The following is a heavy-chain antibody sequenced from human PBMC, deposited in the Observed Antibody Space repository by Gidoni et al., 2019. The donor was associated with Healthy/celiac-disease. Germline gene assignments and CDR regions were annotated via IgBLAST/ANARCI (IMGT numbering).Heavy chain of an antibody. J-gene: IGHJ6*02. CDR1: GGSISSSSYY. CDR3: ASLYDSSGWAYYYYGMDV. CDR2: IYYSGST. Sequence: QLQLQESGPGLVKPSETLSLTCTVSGGSISSSSYYWGWIRQPPGKGLEWIGSIYYSGSTYYNPSLKSRVTISVDTSKNQFSLKLSSVTAADTAVYYCASLYDSSGWAYYYYGMDVWGQGTTVTVSS. V-gene: IGHV4-39*07. D-gene: IGHD3-22*01.